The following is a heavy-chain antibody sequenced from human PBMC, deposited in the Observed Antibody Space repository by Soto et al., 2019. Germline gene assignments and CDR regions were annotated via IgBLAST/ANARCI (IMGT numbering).Heavy chain of an antibody. CDR3: VKSRGGNNFDFFD. J-gene: IGHJ4*02. V-gene: IGHV3-64D*06. CDR2: IRGNGDPP. CDR1: GFTFSSYA. D-gene: IGHD5-12*01. Sequence: LRLSCSASGFTFSSYAMHWVRQAPGKGLEYVSGIRGNGDPPFYADSVKGRFTISRDNSKNTLYLQMSSLSADDTAVYYCVKSRGGNNFDFFDWGQGALVTVSS.